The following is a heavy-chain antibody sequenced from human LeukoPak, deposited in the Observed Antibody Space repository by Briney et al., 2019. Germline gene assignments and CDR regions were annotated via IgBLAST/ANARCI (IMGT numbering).Heavy chain of an antibody. Sequence: SETLSLTCTVSGYSISSGYYWSWIRQPPGKGLEWIGEINHSGSTNYNPSLKSRVTISVDTSKNQFSLKLSSVTAADTAVYYCARERFYYYMDVWGKGTTVTISS. CDR2: INHSGST. D-gene: IGHD3-3*01. J-gene: IGHJ6*03. CDR1: GYSISSGYY. CDR3: ARERFYYYMDV. V-gene: IGHV4-38-2*02.